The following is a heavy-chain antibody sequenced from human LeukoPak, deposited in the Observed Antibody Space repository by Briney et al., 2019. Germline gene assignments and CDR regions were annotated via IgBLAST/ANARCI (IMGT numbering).Heavy chain of an antibody. J-gene: IGHJ6*03. CDR3: ARDRTGTTGNYYYYYYMDV. D-gene: IGHD1-1*01. Sequence: SDTLSLTCTVSGGSISSGSYYWSWIRQPAGKGLEWIGRIYTSGRINYNPYLKSRVTIAVDTSKNQISLKLRSVTAADTAVYYCARDRTGTTGNYYYYYYMDVWGKGTTVTVSS. CDR2: IYTSGRI. V-gene: IGHV4-61*02. CDR1: GGSISSGSYY.